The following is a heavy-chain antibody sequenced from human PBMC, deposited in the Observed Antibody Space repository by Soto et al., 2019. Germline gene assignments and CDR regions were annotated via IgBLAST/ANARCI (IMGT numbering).Heavy chain of an antibody. J-gene: IGHJ5*02. CDR3: ARAFYESRRYWFDT. CDR1: GFILSDHY. D-gene: IGHD3-22*01. CDR2: TRNKANTYTT. Sequence: EVQLVESGGGLIQPGGSLRLSCAASGFILSDHYMDWVRQAPGKGLEWVGRTRNKANTYTTEYAASVKGRFTISRDESKNSLYLQMNSLNTEDTAVYFCARAFYESRRYWFDTWGQGTLVTVSS. V-gene: IGHV3-72*01.